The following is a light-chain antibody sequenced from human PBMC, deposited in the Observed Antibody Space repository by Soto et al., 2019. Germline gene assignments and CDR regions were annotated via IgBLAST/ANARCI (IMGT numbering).Light chain of an antibody. V-gene: IGKV4-1*01. J-gene: IGKJ1*01. CDR3: QKYFNTPWT. Sequence: DIVMTHSPDSLAVSLVERATINCKSSQSLFYSSNNKDYLAWYQQKPGQPPRLLIYWASTRESGVPDRFSGSGSGTDFTLTVSSLQAEDLAVYYCQKYFNTPWTFGQGTKVEIK. CDR2: WAS. CDR1: QSLFYSSNNKDY.